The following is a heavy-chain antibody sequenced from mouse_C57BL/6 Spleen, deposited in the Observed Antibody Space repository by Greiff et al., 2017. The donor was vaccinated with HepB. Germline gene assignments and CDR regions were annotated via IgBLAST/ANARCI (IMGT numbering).Heavy chain of an antibody. CDR1: GFNIKDDY. CDR3: TRAQAFAY. Sequence: EVQLQQSGAELVRSGASVKLSCTASGFNIKDDYMHWVKQRPEQGLEWIGWIDPENGDTEYASKFQGKATITADTSSNTAYLQLSSLTSEDTAVYYCTRAQAFAYWGQGTSLTVSS. D-gene: IGHD3-2*02. CDR2: IDPENGDT. J-gene: IGHJ2*02. V-gene: IGHV14-4*01.